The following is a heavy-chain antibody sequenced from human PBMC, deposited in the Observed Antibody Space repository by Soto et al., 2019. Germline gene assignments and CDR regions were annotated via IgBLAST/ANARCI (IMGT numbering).Heavy chain of an antibody. D-gene: IGHD3-10*01. Sequence: SQTLSLTCVISGDSVSNNSVAWNWVRQCPWRGLEWLGRTYYRSKWHYDYAPSVRSRITINPDTSKNHFSLQLNSVSPEGAAVYYCARTLRGRGVKYFDDWGQGTLVTVSS. CDR1: GDSVSNNSVA. J-gene: IGHJ4*02. CDR2: TYYRSKWHY. V-gene: IGHV6-1*01. CDR3: ARTLRGRGVKYFDD.